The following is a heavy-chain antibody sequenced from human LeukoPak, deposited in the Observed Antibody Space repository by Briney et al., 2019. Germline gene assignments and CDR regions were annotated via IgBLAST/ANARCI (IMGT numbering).Heavy chain of an antibody. CDR3: ATSSGYYYYGMDV. V-gene: IGHV1-24*01. CDR1: GYTLTQLS. Sequence: ASVRVSCKVSGYTLTQLSMHGVGQAPRKGREGMGGFDPEDGETIYAQKFKGRVTMTEDTSTDTAYMELSSLRSEGTAVYYCATSSGYYYYGMDVWGQGTTVTVSS. D-gene: IGHD6-25*01. CDR2: FDPEDGET. J-gene: IGHJ6*02.